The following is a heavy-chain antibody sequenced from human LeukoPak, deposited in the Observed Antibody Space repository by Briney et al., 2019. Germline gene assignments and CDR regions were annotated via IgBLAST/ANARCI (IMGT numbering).Heavy chain of an antibody. V-gene: IGHV3-11*04. J-gene: IGHJ3*02. CDR2: ISSSGSTI. CDR1: GFTFSDYY. CDR3: ARDPRFAVAENNDAFDI. D-gene: IGHD6-19*01. Sequence: GGSLRLSCAASGFTFSDYYMSWIRQAPGKGLEWVSYISSSGSTIYYADSVKGRSTISRDNAKNSLYLQMNSLRAEDTAVYYCARDPRFAVAENNDAFDIWGQGTMVTVSS.